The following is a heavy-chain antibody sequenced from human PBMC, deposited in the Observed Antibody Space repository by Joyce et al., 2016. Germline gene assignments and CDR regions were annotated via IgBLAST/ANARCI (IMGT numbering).Heavy chain of an antibody. CDR2: TSYDGSNK. CDR3: AKVYLYNSSGSYGMDV. D-gene: IGHD3-22*01. CDR1: GFTFSIFG. J-gene: IGHJ6*02. Sequence: QMQLVESGGGVVQPGRSLRLSCVASGFTFSIFGMHWVRQAPGKGLEWLGVTSYDGSNKYYADSVKGRFTISRDNSKNTLYLQMNSLRIEDTAVYYCAKVYLYNSSGSYGMDVWGQGTTVTVS. V-gene: IGHV3-30*18.